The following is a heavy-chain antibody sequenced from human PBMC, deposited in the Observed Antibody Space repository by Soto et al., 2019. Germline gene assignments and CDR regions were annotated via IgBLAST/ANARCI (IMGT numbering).Heavy chain of an antibody. V-gene: IGHV6-1*01. CDR2: TYYRSKWYN. CDR3: ARDRAVAGMEFIDTGAFDY. CDR1: GDSVSSNSAA. Sequence: SQTLSLTCAISGDSVSSNSAAWNWIRQSPSRGLEWLGRTYYRSKWYNDYAVSVKSRITINPATSKNQFSLQLNSVTPEDTAVYYCARDRAVAGMEFIDTGAFDYWGQGTLVTVSS. J-gene: IGHJ4*02. D-gene: IGHD6-19*01.